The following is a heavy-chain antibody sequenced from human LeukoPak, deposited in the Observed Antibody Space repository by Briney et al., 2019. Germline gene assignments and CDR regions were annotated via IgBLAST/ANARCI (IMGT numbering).Heavy chain of an antibody. CDR2: IYYGGTT. CDR3: AKSIAVAGTWIDN. Sequence: PSETLPLTCTVSGGSISSSSYFWGWIRQPPGKGLEWIGSIYYGGTTYYSPSLKSRVTISVDTSKNQFSLKLSSVTAADSAMYYCAKSIAVAGTWIDNWGQGTLVLVSS. J-gene: IGHJ4*02. D-gene: IGHD6-19*01. CDR1: GGSISSSSYF. V-gene: IGHV4-39*01.